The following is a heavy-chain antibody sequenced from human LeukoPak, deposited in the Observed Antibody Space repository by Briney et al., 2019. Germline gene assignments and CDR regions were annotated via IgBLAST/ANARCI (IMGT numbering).Heavy chain of an antibody. V-gene: IGHV1-2*02. Sequence: GASVKVSCKASGYTFTGYYMHWVRQAPGQGLEWMGWINPNSGGTNYAQKFQGRVTMTRDTSISTAYMELGGLRSDDTAVYYCASWPDSGSSNFDYWGQGTLVTVSS. CDR3: ASWPDSGSSNFDY. D-gene: IGHD1-26*01. CDR2: INPNSGGT. J-gene: IGHJ4*02. CDR1: GYTFTGYY.